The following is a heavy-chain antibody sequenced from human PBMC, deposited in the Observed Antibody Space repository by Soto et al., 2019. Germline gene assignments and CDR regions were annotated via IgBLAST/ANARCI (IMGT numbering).Heavy chain of an antibody. CDR3: TRQTDAVQWLVVPTDYNFDY. CDR2: IRSKTNSYAT. CDR1: GFTFGGSA. J-gene: IGHJ4*02. Sequence: EGQLVESGGGLVQPGGSLKLSCAASGFTFGGSAMHWVRQASGKGLEWVGHIRSKTNSYATAYAESVKGRFTISRDDSMKTAYLQMNSLKTEDTAVYFCTRQTDAVQWLVVPTDYNFDYWGQGTLVTVSS. D-gene: IGHD6-19*01. V-gene: IGHV3-73*02.